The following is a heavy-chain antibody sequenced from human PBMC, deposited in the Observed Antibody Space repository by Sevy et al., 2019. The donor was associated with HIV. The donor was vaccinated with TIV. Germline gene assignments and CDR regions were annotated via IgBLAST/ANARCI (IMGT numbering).Heavy chain of an antibody. J-gene: IGHJ4*02. CDR2: ISHDERTT. D-gene: IGHD1-1*01. Sequence: GGSLRLSCAASGFTFSTYAMHWLRQAPGKGLEWVAVISHDERTTYYADSVKGRFTISRDNSKNTLYLQMDSLRPEDTTIYYCARDPDNSGNYWGQGTLVTVSS. CDR3: ARDPDNSGNY. V-gene: IGHV3-30*04. CDR1: GFTFSTYA.